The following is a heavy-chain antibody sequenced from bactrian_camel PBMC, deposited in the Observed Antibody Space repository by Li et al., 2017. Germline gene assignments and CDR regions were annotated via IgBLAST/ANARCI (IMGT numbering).Heavy chain of an antibody. V-gene: IGHV3S53*01. CDR3: AASPKMGSGGSCHTVLSRYNY. J-gene: IGHJ4*01. CDR2: VYSPSGLK. Sequence: HVQLVESGGGSAQAGGSLTLSCTASGSTYAMGWFRQPPGQEREGVASVYSPSGLKTYAASVKGRFTIFKDNAKNTLYLQMNSLKPEDTAMYYCAASPKMGSGGSCHTVLSRYNYWGQGTQVTVS. D-gene: IGHD2*01. CDR1: GSTYA.